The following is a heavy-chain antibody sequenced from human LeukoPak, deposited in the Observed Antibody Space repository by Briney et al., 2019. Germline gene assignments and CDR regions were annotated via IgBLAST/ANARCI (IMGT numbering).Heavy chain of an antibody. CDR2: ISNSSSYI. V-gene: IGHV3-21*01. D-gene: IGHD4-17*01. CDR3: ARDLSGDYFSGY. CDR1: GFTFSSYS. J-gene: IGHJ4*02. Sequence: GGSLRLSCAASGFTFSSYSMNWVRQAPGKGLEWVSSISNSSSYIYYADSVKGRFTISRDNAKNSLYLQMNSLRAKDTAVYYCARDLSGDYFSGYWGQGTLVTVSS.